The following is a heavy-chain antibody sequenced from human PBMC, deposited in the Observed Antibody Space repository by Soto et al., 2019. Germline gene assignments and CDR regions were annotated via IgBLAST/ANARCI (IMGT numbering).Heavy chain of an antibody. V-gene: IGHV1-18*01. CDR3: ARGYTQSTVTPIRY. Sequence: ASVKVSCKASGYTFSTYGITWVRQAPGQGLEWMGWISAYNGSTNYAQKLQGRLTMTTDTSTSTAYMELRSLRSDDTAVYYCARGYTQSTVTPIRYWGQGTLVTVSS. CDR2: ISAYNGST. CDR1: GYTFSTYG. J-gene: IGHJ4*02. D-gene: IGHD4-17*01.